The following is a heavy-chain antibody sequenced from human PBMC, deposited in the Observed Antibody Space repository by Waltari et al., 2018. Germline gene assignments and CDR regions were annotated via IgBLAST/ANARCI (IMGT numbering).Heavy chain of an antibody. Sequence: QVQLVQSGAEVKKPGSSVKVSCKASGGNFSSYPISWVRQAPRPGLEWMGGIIPIFGTANYAQKFQGRVTITADESTSTAYMELSSLRSEDTAVYYCARTTYGDYVPNYYYYGMDVWGQGTTVTVSS. V-gene: IGHV1-69*13. CDR3: ARTTYGDYVPNYYYYGMDV. CDR2: IIPIFGTA. CDR1: GGNFSSYP. J-gene: IGHJ6*02. D-gene: IGHD4-17*01.